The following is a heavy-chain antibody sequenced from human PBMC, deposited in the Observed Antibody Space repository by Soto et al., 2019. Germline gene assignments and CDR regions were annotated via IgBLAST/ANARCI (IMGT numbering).Heavy chain of an antibody. CDR1: GYSFTSYW. Sequence: EVQLVQSGAEVKKPGESLKISCKGSGYSFTSYWIGWVRQMPGKGLEWMGIIYPGDSDTRYSPSFQGQVTISADKSISTAYLQWSSLKASDTAMYYCARLADCSGGSCYLHHYYYYYMDVWGKGTTVTVSS. CDR3: ARLADCSGGSCYLHHYYYYYMDV. V-gene: IGHV5-51*03. J-gene: IGHJ6*03. CDR2: IYPGDSDT. D-gene: IGHD2-15*01.